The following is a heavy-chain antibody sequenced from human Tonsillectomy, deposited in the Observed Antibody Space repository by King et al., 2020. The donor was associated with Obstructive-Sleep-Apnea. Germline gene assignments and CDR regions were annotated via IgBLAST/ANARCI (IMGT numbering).Heavy chain of an antibody. D-gene: IGHD3-3*01. CDR1: GFTFSTYP. CDR2: ISGSGGTT. CDR3: AKDFSTFWSGWGS. Sequence: EVQLVESGGDFVQPGGSLRLSCAASGFTFSTYPMYWVRQAPGKGLEWVSGISGSGGTTYYADSVKGRFTISRDNSKDTLFLQMYSLRADDTAVYFCAKDFSTFWSGWGSWGQGTLVTVSS. J-gene: IGHJ5*02. V-gene: IGHV3-23*04.